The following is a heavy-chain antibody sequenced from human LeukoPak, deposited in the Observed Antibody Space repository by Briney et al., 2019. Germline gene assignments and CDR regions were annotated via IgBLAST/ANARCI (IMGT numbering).Heavy chain of an antibody. J-gene: IGHJ2*01. V-gene: IGHV3-23*01. Sequence: PGGSLRLSCAASGFTFSSYAMNWVRQAPGKGLEWVSAVSGSGGSTHYADSVKGRFTISRDSSKNTLYLQMNSLRAEDTAVYYCAKDEGAWYFDLWGRGTLVTVSS. CDR2: VSGSGGST. CDR3: AKDEGAWYFDL. D-gene: IGHD4/OR15-4a*01. CDR1: GFTFSSYA.